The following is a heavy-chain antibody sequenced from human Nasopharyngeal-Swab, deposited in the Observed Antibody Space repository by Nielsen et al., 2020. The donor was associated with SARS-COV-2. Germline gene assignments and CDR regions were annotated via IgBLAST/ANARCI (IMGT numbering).Heavy chain of an antibody. CDR3: ARVKRIQEQWLTYYYYYYMDV. V-gene: IGHV2-70*11. Sequence: SGPTLVKPTQTLTLTCTFSGFSLRTSGMCVSWIRQPPGKALEWLARIDWDDDKYYSTSLKTRLTISKDTSKNQVVLTMTNMDPVDTATYYCARVKRIQEQWLTYYYYYYMDVWGKGTTVTVSS. CDR2: IDWDDDK. J-gene: IGHJ6*03. CDR1: GFSLRTSGMC. D-gene: IGHD6-19*01.